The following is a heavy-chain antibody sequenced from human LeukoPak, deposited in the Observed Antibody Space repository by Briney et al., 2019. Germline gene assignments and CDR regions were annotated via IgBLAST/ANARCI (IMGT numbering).Heavy chain of an antibody. D-gene: IGHD5-24*01. CDR3: ARVIEEMATIKYYYYYMDV. Sequence: ASVKVSCKASGYTFTSYGISWVRQAPGQGLEWMGWISAYNGNTNYAQKLQGRVTMTTDTSTSTAYMELRSLRSDDTAVYYCARVIEEMATIKYYYYYMDVWGKGTTVTISS. CDR2: ISAYNGNT. V-gene: IGHV1-18*01. J-gene: IGHJ6*03. CDR1: GYTFTSYG.